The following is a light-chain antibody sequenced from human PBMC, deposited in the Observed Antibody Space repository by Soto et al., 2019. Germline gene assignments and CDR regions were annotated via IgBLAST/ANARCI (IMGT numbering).Light chain of an antibody. Sequence: DIVMTQSPAILSVSLGERATLSCLASQSISDNLAWYQQRSGQAPRLLIYGASTRATGVPARFSGSGSRTEFNLTSSSLQSDAFAIYYCQEYKSWPPLTFGGGTKVE. CDR3: QEYKSWPPLT. CDR1: QSISDN. CDR2: GAS. V-gene: IGKV3-15*01. J-gene: IGKJ4*01.